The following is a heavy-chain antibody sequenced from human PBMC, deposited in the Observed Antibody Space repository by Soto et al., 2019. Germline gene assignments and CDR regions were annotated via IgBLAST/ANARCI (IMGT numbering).Heavy chain of an antibody. CDR1: GGSFSGYY. D-gene: IGHD3-10*01. J-gene: IGHJ4*02. CDR3: ARAIAQYVSGTYEGGYYYFAS. V-gene: IGHV4-34*01. Sequence: SETLSLTCAVYGGSFSGYYWTWIRQSPGKGLEWIGQISYSGSTNYNPSLKSRVFISIGTSNNQFFLELTSVTAADTAVYYCARAIAQYVSGTYEGGYYYFASWARGPPVPVSS. CDR2: ISYSGST.